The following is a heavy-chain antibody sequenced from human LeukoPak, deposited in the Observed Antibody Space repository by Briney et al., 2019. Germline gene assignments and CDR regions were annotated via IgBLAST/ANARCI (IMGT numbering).Heavy chain of an antibody. CDR3: ARGGEYSGSS. V-gene: IGHV4-39*07. CDR1: GGSISSSSYY. J-gene: IGHJ5*02. Sequence: SETLSLTCTVSGGSISSSSYYWGWIRQPPGKGLEWIGSIYYSGSTYYNPSLKSRVTISVDTSKNQFSLKLSSVTAADTAVYYCARGGEYSGSSWGQGTLVTVSS. D-gene: IGHD1-26*01. CDR2: IYYSGST.